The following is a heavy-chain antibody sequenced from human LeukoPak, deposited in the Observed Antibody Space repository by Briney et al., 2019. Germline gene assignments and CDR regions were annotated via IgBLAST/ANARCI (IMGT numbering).Heavy chain of an antibody. Sequence: PGGALRLSCAASGFTFNNYWMNWVRQAPGRGLEWVANIKQDGSEKYSVDSVQGRFTISRDNAKNSLYLQMNSLRAEDTAVYYCARGGRRSYGDDAFDMWGQGTMVTVSS. CDR1: GFTFNNYW. V-gene: IGHV3-7*01. J-gene: IGHJ3*02. CDR3: ARGGRRSYGDDAFDM. D-gene: IGHD3-16*01. CDR2: IKQDGSEK.